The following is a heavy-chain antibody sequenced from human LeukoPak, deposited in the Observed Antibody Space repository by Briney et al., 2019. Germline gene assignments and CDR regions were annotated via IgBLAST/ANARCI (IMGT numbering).Heavy chain of an antibody. Sequence: SETLSLTCTVSGGSISSYYWSWIRQPPGKGLEWIGYIYYSGSTNYNPSLKSRVTISVDTSKNQFSLKLSSVTAADTAVYYCARWLQFGLNYFDYWGQGTLVTVSS. J-gene: IGHJ4*02. CDR3: ARWLQFGLNYFDY. V-gene: IGHV4-59*01. CDR2: IYYSGST. CDR1: GGSISSYY. D-gene: IGHD5-24*01.